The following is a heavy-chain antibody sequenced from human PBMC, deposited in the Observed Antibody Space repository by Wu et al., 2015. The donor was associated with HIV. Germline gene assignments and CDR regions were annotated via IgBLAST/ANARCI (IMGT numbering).Heavy chain of an antibody. V-gene: IGHV1-69*05. Sequence: QAQLVQSGAEVKKPGSSVKVSCKASGGTFSYSAIAWVRQAPGQGLEWMGGIIPIFGTANYAQKFQGRVTITTDESTSTAYMELSSLRSEDTAVYYCARGPDYDILTGYYYWGQGTLVTVSS. CDR2: IIPIFGTA. CDR3: ARGPDYDILTGYYY. D-gene: IGHD3-9*01. CDR1: GGTFSYSA. J-gene: IGHJ4*02.